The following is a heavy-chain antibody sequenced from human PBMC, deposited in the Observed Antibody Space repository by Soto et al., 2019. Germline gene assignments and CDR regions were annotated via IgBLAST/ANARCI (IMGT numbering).Heavy chain of an antibody. J-gene: IGHJ6*02. CDR3: ARDLIVVVPAADLYYYYGMDV. CDR2: ISYDGSNK. CDR1: GFTFSSYG. V-gene: IGHV3-30*03. Sequence: GGSLRLSCAASGFTFSSYGMHWVRQAPGKGLEWVAVISYDGSNKFYADSVKGRFTISRDNSKNTLYLQMISLRAEDTAVYYCARDLIVVVPAADLYYYYGMDVWGQGTTVTVSS. D-gene: IGHD2-2*01.